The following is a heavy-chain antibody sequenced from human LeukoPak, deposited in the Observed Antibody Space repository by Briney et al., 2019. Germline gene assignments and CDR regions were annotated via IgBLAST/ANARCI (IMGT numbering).Heavy chain of an antibody. V-gene: IGHV3-21*01. CDR2: ISSSSSYI. J-gene: IGHJ6*03. Sequence: PGGSLRLSCAASGFTFSSYSMNWVRQAPGKGLEWVSSISSSSSYIYYADSVKGRFTISRDNAKNSLYLQMNSLRAEDTAVYYCARAGPGYSYGYLLRYMDVWGKGTTVTISS. D-gene: IGHD5-18*01. CDR3: ARAGPGYSYGYLLRYMDV. CDR1: GFTFSSYS.